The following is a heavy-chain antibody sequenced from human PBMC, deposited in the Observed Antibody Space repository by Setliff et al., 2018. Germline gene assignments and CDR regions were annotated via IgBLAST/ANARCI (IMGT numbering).Heavy chain of an antibody. CDR1: GGSITSSSYY. CDR2: IFWSGTT. D-gene: IGHD1-26*01. J-gene: IGHJ4*02. Sequence: SETLSLTCTVSGGSITSSSYYWGWVRQPPGKGLEWIGTIFWSGTTYYNPSLNSRGTISVDTSRDQFSLRLSSVTAADTAMYYCARHVLNRGTYPRPCDSWGQGTLVTVSS. CDR3: ARHVLNRGTYPRPCDS. V-gene: IGHV4-39*01.